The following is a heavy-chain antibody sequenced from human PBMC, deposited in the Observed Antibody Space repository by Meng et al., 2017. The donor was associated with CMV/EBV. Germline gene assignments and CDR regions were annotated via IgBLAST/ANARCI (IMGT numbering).Heavy chain of an antibody. CDR1: GFTFSSYA. J-gene: IGHJ6*02. D-gene: IGHD6-6*01. CDR2: ISYDGSNK. Sequence: GGSLRLSCAACGFTFSSYAMHWVRQAPGKGLEWVAVISYDGSNKYYADSVKGRFTISRDNSKNTLYLQMNSLRAEDTAVYYCARDQFMYSSSFGGMDVWGQGTTVTVSS. CDR3: ARDQFMYSSSFGGMDV. V-gene: IGHV3-30*04.